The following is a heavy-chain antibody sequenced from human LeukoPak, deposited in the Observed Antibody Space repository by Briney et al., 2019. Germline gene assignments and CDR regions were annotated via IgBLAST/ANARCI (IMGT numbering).Heavy chain of an antibody. D-gene: IGHD2-21*02. J-gene: IGHJ4*02. CDR3: ARTGRDWHNFDY. CDR1: GYTFTDYD. CDR2: INPNSGST. Sequence: ASVKVSCKASGYTFTDYDIHWVRQAPGQGLDWMGWINPNSGSTNSAQKFQGRVTMTRDTSIGTAYMELSRLRSDDTAMYYCARTGRDWHNFDYWGRGTLVTVSS. V-gene: IGHV1-2*02.